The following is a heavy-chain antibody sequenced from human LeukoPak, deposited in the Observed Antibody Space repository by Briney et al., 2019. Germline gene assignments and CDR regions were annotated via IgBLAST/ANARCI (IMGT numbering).Heavy chain of an antibody. CDR3: AKTGSSLGYCSGGSCWTGYFDY. V-gene: IGHV3-30*18. D-gene: IGHD2-15*01. J-gene: IGHJ4*02. Sequence: QPGRSLRLSCAASGFTFSSYGMHWVRQAPGKGLEWVAVISYDGSNKYYADSVKGRFTISRDNSKNTLYLQMNSLRAEDTAVYYCAKTGSSLGYCSGGSCWTGYFDYWGQGTLVTVSS. CDR1: GFTFSSYG. CDR2: ISYDGSNK.